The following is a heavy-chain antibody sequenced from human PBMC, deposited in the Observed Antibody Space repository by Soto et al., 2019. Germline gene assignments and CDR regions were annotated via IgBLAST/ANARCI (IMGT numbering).Heavy chain of an antibody. CDR3: ARVSAARGGDY. J-gene: IGHJ4*02. V-gene: IGHV4-34*01. CDR2: INHSGST. D-gene: IGHD6-6*01. CDR1: GGSFSGYY. Sequence: PSETLSLTCAVYGGSFSGYYWSWIRQPPGKGLEWIGEINHSGSTNYNPSLKSRVTISVDTSKNQFSLKLSSVTAADTAVYYCARVSAARGGDYWGQGTPVTASS.